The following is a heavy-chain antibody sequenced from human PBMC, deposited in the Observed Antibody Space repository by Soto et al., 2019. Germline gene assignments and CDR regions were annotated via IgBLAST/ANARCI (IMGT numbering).Heavy chain of an antibody. Sequence: LRLSCAASGFIFSSYPMSWVRHAPGRGLQWLSTISGSGDRAFYADSVRGRFTISRDSSKNTLYLQMNSLGAEDTAIYYCAKESWKNYFENWGQGTLVTVSS. J-gene: IGHJ4*02. CDR3: AKESWKNYFEN. V-gene: IGHV3-23*01. D-gene: IGHD1-1*01. CDR1: GFIFSSYP. CDR2: ISGSGDRA.